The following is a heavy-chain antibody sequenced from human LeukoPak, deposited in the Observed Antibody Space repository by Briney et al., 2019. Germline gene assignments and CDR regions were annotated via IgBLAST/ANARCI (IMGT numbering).Heavy chain of an antibody. Sequence: ASVKVSCKASGYTFSSYGISWVRQAPGQGLEWMGWIRGYNGNTNYAQKFQGRVTMTTDTSTNTAYMELRSLRSDDTAVYYCARDSGGSLDYWGQGTLVTVSS. D-gene: IGHD1-26*01. J-gene: IGHJ4*02. CDR1: GYTFSSYG. V-gene: IGHV1-18*01. CDR2: IRGYNGNT. CDR3: ARDSGGSLDY.